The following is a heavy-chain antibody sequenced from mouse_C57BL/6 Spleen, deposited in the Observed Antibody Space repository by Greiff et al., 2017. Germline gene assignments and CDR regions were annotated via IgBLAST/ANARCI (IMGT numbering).Heavy chain of an antibody. CDR1: GYTFTSYW. CDR2: IYPGSGST. V-gene: IGHV1-55*01. Sequence: VQLQQPGAELVKPGASVKMSCKASGYTFTSYWITWVKQRPGQGLEWIGDIYPGSGSTNYNEKFKSKATLTVDTSSSTAYMQLSSLTSEDSAVYYCARRAFITTVVEEYFDVWGTGTTVTVSS. J-gene: IGHJ1*03. D-gene: IGHD1-1*01. CDR3: ARRAFITTVVEEYFDV.